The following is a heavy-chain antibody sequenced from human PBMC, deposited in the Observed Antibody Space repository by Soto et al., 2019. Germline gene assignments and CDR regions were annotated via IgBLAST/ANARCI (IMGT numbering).Heavy chain of an antibody. CDR2: IGTDDDT. CDR1: GFTFSTYD. CDR3: TRNYYDSSGYPLGGMDV. V-gene: IGHV3-13*01. Sequence: GGSLRLSCVASGFTFSTYDMHWVRQKIGKGLEWVSSIGTDDDTYYLDSVRGRFTISREDAKNSLYLQMDNLRAGDTDVYYCTRNYYDSSGYPLGGMDVWGQGTMVTVSS. D-gene: IGHD3-22*01. J-gene: IGHJ6*02.